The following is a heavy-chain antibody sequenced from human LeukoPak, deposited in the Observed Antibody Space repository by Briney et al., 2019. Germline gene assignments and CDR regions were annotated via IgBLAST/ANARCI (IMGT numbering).Heavy chain of an antibody. CDR3: ARTSARGAQFDY. CDR2: IYASGST. J-gene: IGHJ4*02. Sequence: SETLSLTCTVSGGSISNYYWSWIRQPAGMGLEWIGRIYASGSTNYNPSLKSRVTMSVDTPNNQFSLNLSSVTAADTAVYYCARTSARGAQFDYWGQGTLVTVSS. CDR1: GGSISNYY. D-gene: IGHD3-10*01. V-gene: IGHV4-4*07.